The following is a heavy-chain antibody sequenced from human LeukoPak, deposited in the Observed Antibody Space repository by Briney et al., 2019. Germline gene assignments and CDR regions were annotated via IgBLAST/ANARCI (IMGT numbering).Heavy chain of an antibody. J-gene: IGHJ4*02. CDR3: AGGGYYYDSSGYAIDY. D-gene: IGHD3-22*01. CDR2: ISYDGSNK. Sequence: GGSLRLSCAASGFTFSSYAMHWVRQAPGKGLEWVAVISYDGSNKYYADSVKGRFTISRDKSKNTLYLQMNSLRAEDTAVYYCAGGGYYYDSSGYAIDYWGQGTLVTVSS. V-gene: IGHV3-30*01. CDR1: GFTFSSYA.